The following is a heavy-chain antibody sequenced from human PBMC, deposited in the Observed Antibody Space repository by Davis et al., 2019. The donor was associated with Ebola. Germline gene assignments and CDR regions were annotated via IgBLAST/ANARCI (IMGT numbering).Heavy chain of an antibody. Sequence: AASVKVSCKASGGTFSSYAISWVRQAPGQGLEWMGWISAYNGNTNYAQKLQGRVTMTTDTSTSTAYMELRSLRSDDTAVYYCARLPTPWDAFDIWGQGTMVTVSS. CDR2: ISAYNGNT. V-gene: IGHV1-18*01. J-gene: IGHJ3*02. CDR3: ARLPTPWDAFDI. D-gene: IGHD2-15*01. CDR1: GGTFSSYA.